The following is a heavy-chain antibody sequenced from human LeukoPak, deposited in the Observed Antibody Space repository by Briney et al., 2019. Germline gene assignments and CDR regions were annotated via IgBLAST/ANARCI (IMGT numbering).Heavy chain of an antibody. CDR1: GFTFSSYA. CDR3: ARGHYDYVWGSYRPTLEFDY. D-gene: IGHD3-16*02. V-gene: IGHV3-64*01. J-gene: IGHJ4*02. Sequence: GGSLRLSCAASGFTFSSYAMHWVRQAPGKGLKYVSSISSNGGSTYYANSVKGRFTISRDNSKNTLYLQMGSLRAEDVAVYYCARGHYDYVWGSYRPTLEFDYWGQGTLVTVSS. CDR2: ISSNGGST.